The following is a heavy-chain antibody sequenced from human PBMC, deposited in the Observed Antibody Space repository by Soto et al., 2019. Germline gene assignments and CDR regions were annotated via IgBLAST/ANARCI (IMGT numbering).Heavy chain of an antibody. J-gene: IGHJ4*02. Sequence: SGPTLVNPTQTLTLTCTLFGFSLSTSGVAVGWIRQPPGKALEWLALIYWDDDKRYSPSLRSRLTITKDTSKNQVVLTMTNMDHVDTATYYCAHPGNMEAAGYYFDHWGQGALVTVSS. CDR2: IYWDDDK. CDR1: GFSLSTSGVA. CDR3: AHPGNMEAAGYYFDH. V-gene: IGHV2-5*02. D-gene: IGHD6-13*01.